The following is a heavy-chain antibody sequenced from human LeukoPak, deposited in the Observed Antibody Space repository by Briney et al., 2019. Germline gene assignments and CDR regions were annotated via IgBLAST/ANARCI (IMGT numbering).Heavy chain of an antibody. CDR2: MNPKSGNK. J-gene: IGHJ5*02. CDR3: ARAFMGYSSGGSCLNWFDP. Sequence: GASVTVSCKATGYTFTRYYINWVRQATGQGLDGVGCMNPKSGNKGHAQKFQGRVTITRDTSISTVYMELSSLRSEDTAVYYCARAFMGYSSGGSCLNWFDPWGQGTLVTVSS. D-gene: IGHD2-15*01. V-gene: IGHV1-8*03. CDR1: GYTFTRYY.